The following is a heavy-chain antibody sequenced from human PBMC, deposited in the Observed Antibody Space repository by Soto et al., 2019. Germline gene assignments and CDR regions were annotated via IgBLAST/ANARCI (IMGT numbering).Heavy chain of an antibody. CDR1: GFTFSSSC. V-gene: IGHV3-30*18. J-gene: IGHJ6*02. CDR2: ISYDGSNK. CDR3: AKHITMIRNGIDV. D-gene: IGHD3-22*01. Sequence: PGGSLRLSCAASGFTFSSSCIHWVRQAPCKGLEWVAVISYDGSNKYYADSVKGRFTISRDNSKNTLYLQMNSLRAEDTAVYYCAKHITMIRNGIDVWGQGTKVTVYS.